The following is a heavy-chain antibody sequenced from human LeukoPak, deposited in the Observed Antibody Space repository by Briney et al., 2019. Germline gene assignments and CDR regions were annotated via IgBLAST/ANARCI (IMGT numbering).Heavy chain of an antibody. CDR1: GFTFSSYE. V-gene: IGHV3-48*03. CDR2: ISSSGSTI. CDR3: ARVPTYDILTGYYRDY. D-gene: IGHD3-9*01. Sequence: GGSLSLSCAASGFTFSSYEMNWVRQAPGKGLEWVSYISSSGSTIYYADSVKGRFTISRDNAKNSLYLQMNSLRAEDTAVYYCARVPTYDILTGYYRDYWGQGTLVTVSS. J-gene: IGHJ4*02.